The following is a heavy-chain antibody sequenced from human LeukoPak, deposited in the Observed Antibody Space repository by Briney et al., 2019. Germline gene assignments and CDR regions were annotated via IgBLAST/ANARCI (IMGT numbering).Heavy chain of an antibody. CDR1: GFTFSSYW. CDR3: AREGTTGWYAPEY. D-gene: IGHD6-19*01. J-gene: IGHJ4*02. Sequence: GGSLRLPCAVSGFTFSSYWMSWVRQAPGKGLEWVANIKEDGSGKYYVDSVKGRFTISRDNAENSLYLQMNSLRVEDTAVYYCAREGTTGWYAPEYWGQGTLVTVSS. CDR2: IKEDGSGK. V-gene: IGHV3-7*01.